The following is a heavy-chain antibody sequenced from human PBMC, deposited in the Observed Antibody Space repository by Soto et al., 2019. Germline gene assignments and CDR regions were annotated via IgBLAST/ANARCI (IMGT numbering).Heavy chain of an antibody. D-gene: IGHD4-4*01. CDR1: VLSFYDCA. CDR2: ITWNSRVL. CDR3: AKGRYDFCSKYYFEF. J-gene: IGHJ4*02. V-gene: IGHV3-9*01. Sequence: SRRRSCLFSVLSFYDCAIHLFRQAPVKGLEWVSGITWNSRVLAYADSVKCRFTISRDNARNSLYLQMDSLRDEDTSLYYCAKGRYDFCSKYYFEFCGKGNMVSVSS.